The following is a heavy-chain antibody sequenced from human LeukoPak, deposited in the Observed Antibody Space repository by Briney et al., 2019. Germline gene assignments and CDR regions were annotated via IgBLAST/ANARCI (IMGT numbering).Heavy chain of an antibody. J-gene: IGHJ6*02. CDR1: GGSFSGYY. V-gene: IGHV4-34*01. CDR3: ARVAVAGYYYYGMDV. CDR2: INHSGST. Sequence: SETLSLTCAVYGGSFSGYYWSWIRQPPGKGLEWIGEINHSGSTNYNPSLKSRVTISVDKSKNQFSLKLSSVTAADTAVYYCARVAVAGYYYYGMDVWGQGTTVTVSS. D-gene: IGHD6-19*01.